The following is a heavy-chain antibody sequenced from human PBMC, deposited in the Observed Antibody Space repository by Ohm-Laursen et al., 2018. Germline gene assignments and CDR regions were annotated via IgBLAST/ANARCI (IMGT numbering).Heavy chain of an antibody. CDR1: GGSISSGGYY. V-gene: IGHV4-31*03. CDR2: IYYSGST. D-gene: IGHD3-10*01. CDR3: AGNGSGSNDY. Sequence: SDTLSLTCIVSGGSISSGGYYWSWIRQHPGKGLEWIGYIYYSGSTYYNPSLKSRVTISVDTSKNQFSLKLSSVTAADTAVYYCAGNGSGSNDYWGQGTLVTVSS. J-gene: IGHJ4*02.